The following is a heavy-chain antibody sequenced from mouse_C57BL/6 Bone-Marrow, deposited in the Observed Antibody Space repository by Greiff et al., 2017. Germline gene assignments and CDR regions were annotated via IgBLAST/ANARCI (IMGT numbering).Heavy chain of an antibody. CDR3: ARGVITTSYAY. V-gene: IGHV5-4*01. J-gene: IGHJ3*01. D-gene: IGHD2-4*01. Sequence: EVQLVESGGGLVKPGGSLTLSCAASGFTFSSYAMSWVRQTPEKRLEWVATISDGGSYTYYPDNVKGRFTISRDNAKNNLYLQMSHLKSEDTAMYYCARGVITTSYAYWGQGTLVTVSA. CDR2: ISDGGSYT. CDR1: GFTFSSYA.